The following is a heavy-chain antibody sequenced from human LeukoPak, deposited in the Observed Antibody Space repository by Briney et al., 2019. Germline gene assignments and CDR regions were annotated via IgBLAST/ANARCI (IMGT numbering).Heavy chain of an antibody. V-gene: IGHV1-69*01. CDR3: AKDPVNSSGRHYYFDY. CDR2: IIPIFGTA. CDR1: GGTFSSYA. Sequence: SVKVSCKASGGTFSSYAISWVRQAPGQGLEWMGGIIPIFGTANYAQKFQGRVTITADESTSTAYMELSSLRSEDTAVYYCAKDPVNSSGRHYYFDYWGQGTLVTVSS. D-gene: IGHD6-19*01. J-gene: IGHJ4*02.